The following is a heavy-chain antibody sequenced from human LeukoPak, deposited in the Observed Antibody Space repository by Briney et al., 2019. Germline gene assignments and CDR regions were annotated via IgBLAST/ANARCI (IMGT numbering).Heavy chain of an antibody. Sequence: SETLSLTCAVYGGSFSGYYWSWIRQPPGKGLEWIGEISHSGSTNYNPSLKSRVTISVDTSKNQFSLKLSSVTAADTAVYYCARGPYFYDFWSGSALKNDYWGQGTLVTVSS. D-gene: IGHD3-3*01. J-gene: IGHJ4*02. V-gene: IGHV4-34*01. CDR1: GGSFSGYY. CDR3: ARGPYFYDFWSGSALKNDY. CDR2: ISHSGST.